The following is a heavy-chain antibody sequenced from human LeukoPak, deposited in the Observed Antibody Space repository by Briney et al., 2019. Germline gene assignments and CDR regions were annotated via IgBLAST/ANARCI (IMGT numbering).Heavy chain of an antibody. Sequence: SETLSLTCTDSGGSITSYSWSWIRQPAGKGLEWIGRIYTIGSTNYNPSLKSRVTMSVGTSKNQFSLKLSSVTAADTAVYYCARVRLDCTNGVCYTTWFDPWGQGTLVTVSS. CDR3: ARVRLDCTNGVCYTTWFDP. J-gene: IGHJ5*02. CDR2: IYTIGST. D-gene: IGHD2-8*01. CDR1: GGSITSYS. V-gene: IGHV4-4*07.